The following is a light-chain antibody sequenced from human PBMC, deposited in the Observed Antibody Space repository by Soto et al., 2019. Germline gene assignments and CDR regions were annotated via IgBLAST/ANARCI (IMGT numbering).Light chain of an antibody. V-gene: IGKV1-39*01. CDR3: QQSYGTPLT. J-gene: IGKJ4*01. CDR2: AAS. Sequence: DMEMTQSPLSLSASVGDRVTITCRASQSISNYLNWYQHKPGKVPKLLIYAASSLQSGVPTRFSGGGSGTDFTLTINSLQPEDFATYYCQQSYGTPLTFGGGTKIEIK. CDR1: QSISNY.